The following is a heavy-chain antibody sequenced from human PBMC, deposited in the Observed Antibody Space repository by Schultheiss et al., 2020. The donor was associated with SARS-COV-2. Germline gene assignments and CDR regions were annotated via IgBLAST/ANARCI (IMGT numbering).Heavy chain of an antibody. Sequence: GGSLRLSCAASGFTFSSYAMHWVRQAPGKGLEWVSSISSSSSYIYYADSVKGRFTISRDNAKNTLYLQMNSLRAEDTAVYYCARVLAAAGRFYYYYYGMDVWGQGTTVTVSS. CDR1: GFTFSSYA. CDR2: ISSSSSYI. J-gene: IGHJ6*02. CDR3: ARVLAAAGRFYYYYYGMDV. V-gene: IGHV3-21*01. D-gene: IGHD6-13*01.